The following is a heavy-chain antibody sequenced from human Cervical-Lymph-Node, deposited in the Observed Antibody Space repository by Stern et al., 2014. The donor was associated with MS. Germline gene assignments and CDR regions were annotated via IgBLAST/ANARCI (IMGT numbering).Heavy chain of an antibody. CDR1: GYSISSSNW. CDR2: IDYSGSV. D-gene: IGHD6-13*01. Sequence: QVQLQESGPGLVKPSDTLSLTCAVSGYSISSSNWWGWIRQPPGKGLEWIGYIDYSGSVDYSPSLKSRVTMSLDTSKNEFSLRLSSVTAVDTAVYYCAKSKLTAPGTGPSYWYFDLWGRGTLVTVSS. J-gene: IGHJ2*01. CDR3: AKSKLTAPGTGPSYWYFDL. V-gene: IGHV4-28*05.